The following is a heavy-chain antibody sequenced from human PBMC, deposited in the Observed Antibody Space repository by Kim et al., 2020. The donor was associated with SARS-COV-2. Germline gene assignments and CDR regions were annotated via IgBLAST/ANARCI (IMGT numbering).Heavy chain of an antibody. V-gene: IGHV3-23*01. Sequence: GGSLRLSCAASGFTFSSYAMSWVRQAPGKGLEWVSAISGSGGSTYYADSVKGRFTISRDNSKNTLYLQMNSLRAEDTAVYYCAKWGGGSLYGSGSYYPPGDYWGQGTLVTVSS. CDR2: ISGSGGST. CDR1: GFTFSSYA. CDR3: AKWGGGSLYGSGSYYPPGDY. D-gene: IGHD3-10*01. J-gene: IGHJ4*02.